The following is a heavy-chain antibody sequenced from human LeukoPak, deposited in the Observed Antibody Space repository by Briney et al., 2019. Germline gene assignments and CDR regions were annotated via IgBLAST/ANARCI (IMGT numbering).Heavy chain of an antibody. CDR2: ISGSGGST. Sequence: PGGSLRLSCAASGFTFSSYAMSWVRQAPGKGLEWVSTISGSGGSTYYADSVKGRFTISRDTSKNTLYLLMNSLRAEDTAVYYCAKILSGTYSFDLWGQGTLVTVSS. J-gene: IGHJ4*02. V-gene: IGHV3-23*01. CDR3: AKILSGTYSFDL. D-gene: IGHD1-26*01. CDR1: GFTFSSYA.